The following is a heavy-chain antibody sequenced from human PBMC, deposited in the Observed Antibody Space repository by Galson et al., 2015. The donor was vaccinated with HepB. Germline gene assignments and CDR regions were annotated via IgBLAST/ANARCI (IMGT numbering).Heavy chain of an antibody. V-gene: IGHV1-2*02. J-gene: IGHJ4*02. Sequence: SVKVSCKASGYTFTAYYMHWVRQAPGQGLEWMGWINPNSGGANYAQKFQGRVTMTRDTSISTAYMELSRLRSDDTAVYYCAREVRRNIAAAGTKGESGYWGQGTLVTVSS. CDR3: AREVRRNIAAAGTKGESGY. CDR2: INPNSGGA. D-gene: IGHD6-13*01. CDR1: GYTFTAYY.